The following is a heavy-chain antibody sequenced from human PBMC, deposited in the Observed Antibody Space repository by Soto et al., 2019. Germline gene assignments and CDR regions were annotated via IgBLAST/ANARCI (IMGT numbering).Heavy chain of an antibody. CDR3: ARVSGIAVALRWYFDY. D-gene: IGHD6-19*01. Sequence: GASVKVSCKASGYTFTSYGISWVRQAPGQGLEWMGWISAYNGNTNYAQKLQGRVTMTTDTSTSTAYMELRSLRSDGTAVYYCARVSGIAVALRWYFDYWGQGTLVTVSS. CDR1: GYTFTSYG. CDR2: ISAYNGNT. J-gene: IGHJ4*02. V-gene: IGHV1-18*01.